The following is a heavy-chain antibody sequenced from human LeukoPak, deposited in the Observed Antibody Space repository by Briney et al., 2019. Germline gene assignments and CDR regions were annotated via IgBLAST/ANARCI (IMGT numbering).Heavy chain of an antibody. D-gene: IGHD6-19*01. J-gene: IGHJ4*02. CDR3: ARQGAYSSAIGMGY. Sequence: ASVKVSCKASGYTFNKYYMYWVRQAPGQWLEWMGMINPSGGGTSYAQKFQGRVTMTRDTSTRTVYMEVSSLKPEDTAVYYCARQGAYSSAIGMGYWGQGTLVTVSS. CDR2: INPSGGGT. V-gene: IGHV1-46*02. CDR1: GYTFNKYY.